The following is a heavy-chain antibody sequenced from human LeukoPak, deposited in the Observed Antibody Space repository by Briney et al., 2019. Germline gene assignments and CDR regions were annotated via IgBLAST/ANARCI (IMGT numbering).Heavy chain of an antibody. CDR3: ARMNQLVDYASGSADNWFDP. CDR1: GASISNYY. V-gene: IGHV4-4*07. D-gene: IGHD3-10*01. Sequence: PSETLSLTCTVSGASISNYYWSWIRQPAGKGLEWIGRIYTSGSTNYNPSLKSRVTMSVDTSKNQFSLKLSSVTAADTAVHYCARMNQLVDYASGSADNWFDPWGQGTPVTVSS. CDR2: IYTSGST. J-gene: IGHJ5*02.